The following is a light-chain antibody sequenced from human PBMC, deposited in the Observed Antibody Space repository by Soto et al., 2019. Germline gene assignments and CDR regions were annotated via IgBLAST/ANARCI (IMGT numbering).Light chain of an antibody. V-gene: IGLV2-18*02. CDR2: EVT. Sequence: QSAPTRPRSVSGSPGQSVTISCTGTSSDVDSYNRVSWYQQPPGTAPKLMIYEVTNRPSGVPDRFSGSKSGNTASLTISGLQAEDEADYYCCSYAGSHTWVFGTGTKLTVL. J-gene: IGLJ1*01. CDR1: SSDVDSYNR. CDR3: CSYAGSHTWV.